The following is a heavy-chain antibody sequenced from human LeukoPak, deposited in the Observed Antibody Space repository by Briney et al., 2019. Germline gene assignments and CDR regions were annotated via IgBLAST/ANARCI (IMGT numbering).Heavy chain of an antibody. Sequence: GASVKVSCKASGYTFTRYAMNWVRQAPGQGPEWMGWINTNTGNPTYAQGFTGRFVFSLDTSISTAFLQITSLKAEDTAVYYCARQNTAMVYDAFDIWGQGTMVTVSS. V-gene: IGHV7-4-1*02. CDR3: ARQNTAMVYDAFDI. D-gene: IGHD5-18*01. CDR1: GYTFTRYA. CDR2: INTNTGNP. J-gene: IGHJ3*02.